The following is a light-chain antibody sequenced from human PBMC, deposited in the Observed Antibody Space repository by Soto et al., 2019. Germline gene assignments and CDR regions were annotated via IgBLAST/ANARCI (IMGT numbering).Light chain of an antibody. Sequence: DIQMTQSPSSLSASVGDRVTITCRASQSISSYLNWYQQNPGKAPKLLIYAASSLRSGVPSRFSGSGSGTDFTLTISSLQPEELTTYYCQQSYSTSTWTFGQATKVQSK. J-gene: IGKJ1*01. V-gene: IGKV1-39*01. CDR2: AAS. CDR1: QSISSY. CDR3: QQSYSTSTWT.